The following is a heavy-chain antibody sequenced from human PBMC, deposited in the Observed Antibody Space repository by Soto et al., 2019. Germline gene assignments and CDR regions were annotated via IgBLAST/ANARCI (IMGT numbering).Heavy chain of an antibody. V-gene: IGHV3-48*03. CDR1: GFTFSSYA. CDR3: ARVRIFGVLGWFDT. Sequence: GGSLRLSCAASGFTFSSYAMSWVRQAPGKGLEWVSYISSSGTTIYYADSVKGRFTISRDNAKNSLYLQMNSLRAEDTAVYYCARVRIFGVLGWFDTWGQGTLVTVSS. D-gene: IGHD3-3*01. CDR2: ISSSGTTI. J-gene: IGHJ5*02.